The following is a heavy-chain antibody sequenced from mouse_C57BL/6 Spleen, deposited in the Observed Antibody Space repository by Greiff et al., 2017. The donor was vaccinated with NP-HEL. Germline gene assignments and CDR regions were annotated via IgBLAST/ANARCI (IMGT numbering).Heavy chain of an antibody. CDR2: IDPETGGT. D-gene: IGHD2-2*01. V-gene: IGHV1-15*01. J-gene: IGHJ3*01. CDR3: TRDGYDSFFAY. CDR1: GYTFTDYE. Sequence: VQLQQSGAELVRPGASVTLSCKASGYTFTDYEMHWVKQTPVHGLAWIGAIDPETGGTAYNQKFKGKAILTADKSSSTAYMELRSLTSEDSAVYYCTRDGYDSFFAYWGQGTLVTVSA.